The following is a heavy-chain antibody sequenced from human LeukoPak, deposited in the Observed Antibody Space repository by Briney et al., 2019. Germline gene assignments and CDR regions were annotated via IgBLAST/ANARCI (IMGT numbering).Heavy chain of an antibody. D-gene: IGHD6-19*01. V-gene: IGHV1-2*02. CDR1: GYTFTGYY. J-gene: IGHJ3*02. CDR3: ARVKSGWYDAFDT. Sequence: ASVKVSCKASGYTFTGYYMHWVRRAPGQGLEWMGWINPNSGGTNYAQKFQGRVTMTRDTSISTAYMELSRLRSDDTAVYYCARVKSGWYDAFDTWGQGTMVTVSS. CDR2: INPNSGGT.